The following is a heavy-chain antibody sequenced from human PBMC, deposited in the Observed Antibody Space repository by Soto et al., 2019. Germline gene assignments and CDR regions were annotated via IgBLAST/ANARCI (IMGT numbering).Heavy chain of an antibody. CDR1: GGTFISYT. CDR2: IIPILGIA. V-gene: IGHV1-69*02. D-gene: IGHD2-2*01. J-gene: IGHJ4*02. Sequence: ASVKVSCKASGGTFISYTISWVRQAPGQGLEWMGRIIPILGIANYAQKFQGRATITADKSTSTAYMELSSLRSEDTAVYYCASSEYQLPVYYFDYWGQGTLVTVSS. CDR3: ASSEYQLPVYYFDY.